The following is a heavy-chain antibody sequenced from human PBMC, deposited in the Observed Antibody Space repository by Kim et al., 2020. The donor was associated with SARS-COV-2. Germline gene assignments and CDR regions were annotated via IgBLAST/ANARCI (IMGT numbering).Heavy chain of an antibody. CDR2: INPNSGGT. V-gene: IGHV1-2*04. J-gene: IGHJ4*02. CDR1: GYTFTGYY. Sequence: ASVKVSCKASGYTFTGYYMHWVRQAPGQGLEWMGWINPNSGGTNYAQKFQGWVTMTRDTSISTAYMELSRLRSDDTAVYYCAREEDRGIVASGWDFDYWGQGTLVTVSS. D-gene: IGHD1-26*01. CDR3: AREEDRGIVASGWDFDY.